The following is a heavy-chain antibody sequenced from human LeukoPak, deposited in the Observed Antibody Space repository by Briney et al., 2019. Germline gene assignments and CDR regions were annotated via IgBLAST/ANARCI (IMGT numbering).Heavy chain of an antibody. D-gene: IGHD5-24*01. CDR2: IDPSGGST. J-gene: IGHJ4*02. Sequence: ASVKVSCQASGYTFTRYYMHWVRQAPGQGLEWMGIIDPSGGSTSYAQNFQGGVTMTRDATTSTVYLELSSLRSEDTAVYYCARDFGEMPNYWGQGTLVTVSS. V-gene: IGHV1-46*01. CDR3: ARDFGEMPNY. CDR1: GYTFTRYY.